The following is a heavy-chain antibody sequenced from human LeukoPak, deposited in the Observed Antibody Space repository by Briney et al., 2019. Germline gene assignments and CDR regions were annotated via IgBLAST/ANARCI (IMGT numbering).Heavy chain of an antibody. CDR3: ARDGGRDIRYCSGGSCYHY. V-gene: IGHV1-69*13. J-gene: IGHJ4*02. Sequence: SVKVSCKASGGTFSSYAISWVRQAPGQGLEWMGGIIPIFGTANYAQKFQGRVTITADESTSTAYMELSSLSSEDTAVYYCARDGGRDIRYCSGGSCYHYWGQGTLVTVSS. CDR2: IIPIFGTA. D-gene: IGHD2-15*01. CDR1: GGTFSSYA.